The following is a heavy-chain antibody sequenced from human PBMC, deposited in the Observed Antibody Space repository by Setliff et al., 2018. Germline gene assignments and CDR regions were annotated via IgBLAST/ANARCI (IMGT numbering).Heavy chain of an antibody. CDR2: IYTSGST. CDR1: GGSFSTYY. V-gene: IGHV4-4*08. D-gene: IGHD3-22*01. Sequence: PSETLSLTCAVYGGSFSTYYWIWIRQPPGKGLEWIGHIYTSGSTNYNPSLKSRVTISVDTSKNQFSLKLSSVTAADTAVYYCARAHPSRMIVVVRAYYYFDYWGQGTLVTVSS. J-gene: IGHJ4*02. CDR3: ARAHPSRMIVVVRAYYYFDY.